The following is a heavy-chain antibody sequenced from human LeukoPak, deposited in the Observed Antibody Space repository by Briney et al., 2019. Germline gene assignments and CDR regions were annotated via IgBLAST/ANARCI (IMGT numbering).Heavy chain of an antibody. CDR3: ARDIKGSGWYTAFDI. Sequence: ASVKVSCKASGYTFTSYYMHWVRQAPGQGLEWMGIINPSGGSTSYAQKFQGRVTMTRDLSTSTVYMELSSLRSEDTAVYYCARDIKGSGWYTAFDIWGQGTMVTVSS. V-gene: IGHV1-46*01. D-gene: IGHD6-19*01. J-gene: IGHJ3*02. CDR1: GYTFTSYY. CDR2: INPSGGST.